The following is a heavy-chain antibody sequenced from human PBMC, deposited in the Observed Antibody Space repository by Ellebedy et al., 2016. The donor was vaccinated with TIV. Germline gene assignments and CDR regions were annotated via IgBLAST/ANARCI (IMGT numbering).Heavy chain of an antibody. D-gene: IGHD1-26*01. J-gene: IGHJ4*02. CDR3: ARDVRLVVGATPDY. Sequence: PGGSLRLSCAASGFTFSDYWMHWVRQAPGTRLEWIAYISPNGRTITYADSVKGRFTISRDNAKTSLYLQMNSLRDDDTAVYYCARDVRLVVGATPDYWGQGTLVTVSS. V-gene: IGHV3-11*04. CDR2: ISPNGRTI. CDR1: GFTFSDYW.